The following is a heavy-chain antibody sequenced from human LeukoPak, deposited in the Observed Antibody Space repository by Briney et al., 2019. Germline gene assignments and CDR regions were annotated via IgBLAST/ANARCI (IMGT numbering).Heavy chain of an antibody. Sequence: ASVTVSCKASGYTFSSYYMHWVRQAPGQGLEWMGWISAYNGNTNYAQKLQGRVTMTTDTSTSTAYMELRSLRSDDTAVYYCARAVSAATIWFDPWGQGTLVTVSS. V-gene: IGHV1-18*04. J-gene: IGHJ5*02. CDR1: GYTFSSYY. CDR2: ISAYNGNT. CDR3: ARAVSAATIWFDP. D-gene: IGHD2-15*01.